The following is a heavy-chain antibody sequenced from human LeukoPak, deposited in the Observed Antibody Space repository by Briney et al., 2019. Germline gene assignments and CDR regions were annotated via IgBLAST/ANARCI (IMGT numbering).Heavy chain of an antibody. D-gene: IGHD5-12*01. J-gene: IGHJ4*02. Sequence: PSETLSLTCAVYGVSFSGYYWSWIRQPPGKGLEWIGEINHSGSTNYNPSLKSRVTISVDTSKNQFSLKLSFVTAADTAVYYCARVATQVDYWGQGTLVTVSS. CDR1: GVSFSGYY. CDR3: ARVATQVDY. V-gene: IGHV4-34*01. CDR2: INHSGST.